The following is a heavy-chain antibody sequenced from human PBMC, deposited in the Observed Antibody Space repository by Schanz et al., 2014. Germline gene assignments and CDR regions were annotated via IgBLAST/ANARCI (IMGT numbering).Heavy chain of an antibody. J-gene: IGHJ3*02. D-gene: IGHD3-10*01. V-gene: IGHV3-33*08. CDR3: ARDGCASVGRAPTESFDI. CDR1: GFTLSSYG. CDR2: INSDGTKR. Sequence: QLLESGGGVVQPGRSLRLSCAASGFTLSSYGMHWVRQAPGKGLEWVAFINSDGTKRFYADSVKSRFTISRDNSRSAQYVKIKSLRAEGTAVDYCARDGCASVGRAPTESFDIWGQGTMVTVSP.